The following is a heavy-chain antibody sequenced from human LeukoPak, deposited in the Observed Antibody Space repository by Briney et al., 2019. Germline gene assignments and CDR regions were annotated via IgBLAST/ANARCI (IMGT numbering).Heavy chain of an antibody. CDR2: MNPNSGNT. J-gene: IGHJ4*02. CDR3: ARGATGIAAADDY. D-gene: IGHD6-13*01. Sequence: ASVKVSCKTSGYTFTSFGITWVRQAPGQGLEWMGWMNPNSGNTGYAQKFQGRVTITRNTSISTAYMELSSLRSEDTAVYYCARGATGIAAADDYWGQGTLVTVSS. CDR1: GYTFTSFG. V-gene: IGHV1-8*03.